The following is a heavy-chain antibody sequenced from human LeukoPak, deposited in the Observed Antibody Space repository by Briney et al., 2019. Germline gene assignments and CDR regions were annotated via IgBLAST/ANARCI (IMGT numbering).Heavy chain of an antibody. D-gene: IGHD3-9*01. CDR3: TTGDDILTGYYFDY. J-gene: IGHJ4*02. V-gene: IGHV3-49*04. Sequence: GGSLRLSCTASGFTFGDYAMSWVRQAPGKGLEWVGFIRSKAYGGTTEYAASVKGRFTISRDDSKNTLYLQMNSLKTEDTAVYYCTTGDDILTGYYFDYWGQGTLVTVSS. CDR1: GFTFGDYA. CDR2: IRSKAYGGTT.